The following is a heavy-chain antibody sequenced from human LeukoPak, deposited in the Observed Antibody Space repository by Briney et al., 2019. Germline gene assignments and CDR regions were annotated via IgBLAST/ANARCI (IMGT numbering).Heavy chain of an antibody. CDR2: ITHKSGAT. Sequence: ASVKVSCKASGYTFTDYYIHWVRQTPGQGFEWMGWITHKSGATKFAQKFQGRVTLTRETSIKTAYMELSNLTSDDTAAYYCVSWAGGNSDVASFDYWGQGTLVTVSS. J-gene: IGHJ4*02. CDR1: GYTFTDYY. CDR3: VSWAGGNSDVASFDY. V-gene: IGHV1-2*02. D-gene: IGHD2-21*01.